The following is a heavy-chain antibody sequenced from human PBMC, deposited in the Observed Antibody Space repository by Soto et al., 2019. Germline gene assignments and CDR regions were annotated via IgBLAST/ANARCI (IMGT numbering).Heavy chain of an antibody. CDR1: GFTFSSYS. V-gene: IGHV3-48*02. CDR2: ISSSSSTI. D-gene: IGHD6-6*01. J-gene: IGHJ6*02. Sequence: GGSLRLSCAASGFTFSSYSMNWVRQAPGKGLEWVSYISSSSSTIYYADSVKGRFTISRDNAKNSLYLQMNSLRDEDTAVYYWARPEYRSSSYGMDVWGQGTTVTVSS. CDR3: ARPEYRSSSYGMDV.